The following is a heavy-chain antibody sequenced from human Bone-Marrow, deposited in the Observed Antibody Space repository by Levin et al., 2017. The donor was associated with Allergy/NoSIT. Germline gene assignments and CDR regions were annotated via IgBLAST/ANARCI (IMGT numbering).Heavy chain of an antibody. D-gene: IGHD6-25*01. CDR1: GGSILNYY. CDR3: VREADGHVDF. Sequence: SQTLSLPCSVSGGSILNYYWSWLRQPPGKGLEYLGYIYYSGSTFYNPSLQSRVAISVDTSKNQFSLKLNSVTAADTAVYYCVREADGHVDFWGQGTLVTVSS. CDR2: IYYSGST. V-gene: IGHV4-59*01. J-gene: IGHJ4*02.